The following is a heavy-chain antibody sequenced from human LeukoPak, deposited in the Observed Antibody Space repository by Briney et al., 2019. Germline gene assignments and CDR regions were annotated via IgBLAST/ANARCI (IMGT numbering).Heavy chain of an antibody. D-gene: IGHD3-22*01. CDR3: AKHGAMIAESMGDWFDP. Sequence: PGGSLRLSCAASGFTFDDYAMHWVRQAPGKGLEWVSGISWNSGSIGYADSVKGRFTISRDNAKNSLYLQMNSLRAEDTAVYYCAKHGAMIAESMGDWFDPWGQGTLVTVSS. CDR2: ISWNSGSI. CDR1: GFTFDDYA. J-gene: IGHJ5*02. V-gene: IGHV3-9*01.